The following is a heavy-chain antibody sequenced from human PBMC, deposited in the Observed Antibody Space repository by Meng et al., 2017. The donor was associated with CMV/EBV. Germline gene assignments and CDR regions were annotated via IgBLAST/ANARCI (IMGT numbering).Heavy chain of an antibody. J-gene: IGHJ6*02. CDR3: ARDGGYCSSTSCSLEDYYYYGMDV. CDR2: IIPIFGTA. Sequence: SVKVSCKASGGTFSSYAISWVRQAPGQGLEWMGGIIPIFGTANYAQEFQGRVTITTDESTSTAYMELSSLRSEDTAVYYCARDGGYCSSTSCSLEDYYYYGMDVWGQGTTVTVSS. CDR1: GGTFSSYA. V-gene: IGHV1-69*05. D-gene: IGHD2-2*01.